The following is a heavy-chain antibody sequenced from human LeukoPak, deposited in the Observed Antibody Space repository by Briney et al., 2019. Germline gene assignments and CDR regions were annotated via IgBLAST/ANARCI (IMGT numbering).Heavy chain of an antibody. D-gene: IGHD4-17*01. V-gene: IGHV1-2*02. CDR3: ARKGAVYGDYDH. J-gene: IGHJ5*02. CDR2: INPNSGGT. CDR1: GYTFTGYY. Sequence: ASVKVSCMASGYTFTGYYMHWVRQAPGQGLEWMGWINPNSGGTHYAQKFQGRVTTTRDTSISTVYMELSRLRSDDTAVYYCARKGAVYGDYDHWGQGTLVTVS.